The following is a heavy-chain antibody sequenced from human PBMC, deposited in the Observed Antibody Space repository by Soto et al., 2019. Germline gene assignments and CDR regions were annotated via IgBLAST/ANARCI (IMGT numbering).Heavy chain of an antibody. Sequence: SETLSLTCTVSGGSISSSSYYWGWIRQPPGKGLEWIGSIYYSGSTYYNPSLKSRVTISVDTSKNQFSLKLSSVTAADTAVYYCARIYCSSTSCYLYQISAFDIWGQGTMVTVSS. CDR1: GGSISSSSYY. D-gene: IGHD2-2*01. CDR2: IYYSGST. CDR3: ARIYCSSTSCYLYQISAFDI. J-gene: IGHJ3*02. V-gene: IGHV4-39*01.